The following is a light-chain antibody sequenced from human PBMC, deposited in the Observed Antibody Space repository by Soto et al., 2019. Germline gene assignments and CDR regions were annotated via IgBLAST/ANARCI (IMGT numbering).Light chain of an antibody. V-gene: IGLV2-14*01. CDR3: GSYTTSNPFF. CDR2: EVT. J-gene: IGLJ1*01. CDR1: SSDVGGYNF. Sequence: QSALTQPASVSGSPGQSITISCTGTSSDVGGYNFVSWYQQHPGKAPKLIICEVTNRPSGVSDRFSGSKSGNTASLTISGLQVEYEADYYCGSYTTSNPFFFGTGTKLTVL.